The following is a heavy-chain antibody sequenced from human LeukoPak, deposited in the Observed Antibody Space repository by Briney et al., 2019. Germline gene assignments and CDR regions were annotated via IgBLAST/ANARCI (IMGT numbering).Heavy chain of an antibody. Sequence: SETLSLTCTVSGGSISSYYWSWIRQPPGKGLEWIGYIYYSGSTNYNPSLKSRVTISVDTSKNQFSLKLSSVTAADTAVYYCARSIVVVTAIRKAYWFDPWGQGTLVTVSS. CDR1: GGSISSYY. D-gene: IGHD2-21*02. CDR3: ARSIVVVTAIRKAYWFDP. J-gene: IGHJ5*02. V-gene: IGHV4-59*12. CDR2: IYYSGST.